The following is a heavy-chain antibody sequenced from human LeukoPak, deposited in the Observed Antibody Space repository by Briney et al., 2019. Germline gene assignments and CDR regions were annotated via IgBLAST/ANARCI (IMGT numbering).Heavy chain of an antibody. V-gene: IGHV3-23*01. CDR2: ISNDGGGT. J-gene: IGHJ5*02. CDR3: AKGGSGYFADL. D-gene: IGHD3-22*01. CDR1: GFIFNNYG. Sequence: GGSLRLSCAASGFIFNNYGLIWVRQAPGKGLQWVSAISNDGGGTTYADFVKGRFTISRDNSKNTLFLQMSSLRAEDTALYYCAKGGSGYFADLWGQGTLVTVYS.